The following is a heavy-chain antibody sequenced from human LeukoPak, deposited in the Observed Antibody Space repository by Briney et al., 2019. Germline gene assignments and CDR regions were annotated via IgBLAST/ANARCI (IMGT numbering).Heavy chain of an antibody. D-gene: IGHD2-2*01. Sequence: ASVKVSCKASGYTFTGYYMHWVRQAPGQGLEWMGWINPNSGGTNYAQKFQGRVTMTRDTSISTAYMELSRLRPDDTAVYYCARVDAADNWFDPWGQGTLVTVSS. J-gene: IGHJ5*02. CDR3: ARVDAADNWFDP. CDR1: GYTFTGYY. V-gene: IGHV1-2*02. CDR2: INPNSGGT.